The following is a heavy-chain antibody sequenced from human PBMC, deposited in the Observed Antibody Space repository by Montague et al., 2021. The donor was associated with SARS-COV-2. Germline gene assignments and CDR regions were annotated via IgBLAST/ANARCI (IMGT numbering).Heavy chain of an antibody. V-gene: IGHV4-38-2*02. J-gene: IGHJ4*02. CDR1: GFSITPGYY. D-gene: IGHD3-22*01. CDR3: ARPYDRTGPVGY. CDR2: IYHSGST. Sequence: SETLSLTCTVSGFSITPGYYWGWIRQPPGKGLEWVGSIYHSGSTYYNPSLKSRVTISVDTSKNQFSLKLTSVTAADTAVYYCARPYDRTGPVGYWGQGTLVIVSS.